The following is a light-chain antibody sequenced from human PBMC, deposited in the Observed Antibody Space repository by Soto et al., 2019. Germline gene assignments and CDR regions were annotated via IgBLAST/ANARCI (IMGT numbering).Light chain of an antibody. V-gene: IGKV3-20*01. CDR3: QQYGSSPWT. Sequence: VMTQHPATLSVSRGGGDTPSCGASQSVSSNLAWYQQKPGQAPRLLIYGASTRATGIPARFSGSGSGTDFTLTISRLEPEDFAVYYCQQYGSSPWTFGQGTKVDIK. J-gene: IGKJ1*01. CDR2: GAS. CDR1: QSVSSN.